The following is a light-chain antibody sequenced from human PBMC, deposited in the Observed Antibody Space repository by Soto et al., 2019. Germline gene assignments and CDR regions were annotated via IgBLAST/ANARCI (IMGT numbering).Light chain of an antibody. CDR3: QEYGSSRT. V-gene: IGKV3-20*01. Sequence: EIVLTQSPGTLSLSPEERATLSCRASQSVSSNYLAWYQQKPGQAPRRLIYDASSRATGIPDRFSGSGSGTDFTLTFSRLEPEDFAVYYCQEYGSSRTFGQGTKVDIK. CDR1: QSVSSNY. CDR2: DAS. J-gene: IGKJ1*01.